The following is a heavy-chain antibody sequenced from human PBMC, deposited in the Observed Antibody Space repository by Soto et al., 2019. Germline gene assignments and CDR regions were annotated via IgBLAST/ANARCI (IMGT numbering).Heavy chain of an antibody. J-gene: IGHJ4*02. V-gene: IGHV4-31*03. D-gene: IGHD3-3*01. Sequence: PSETLSLTCTVSGGPISSGGYYWSWIRQHPGKGLEWIGYIYYSGSPYYNPSLKSRVTISVDTSKNQFSLKLSSVTAADTAVYYCARVYFGDFWSGFLFDYWGQGTLVTVSS. CDR1: GGPISSGGYY. CDR2: IYYSGSP. CDR3: ARVYFGDFWSGFLFDY.